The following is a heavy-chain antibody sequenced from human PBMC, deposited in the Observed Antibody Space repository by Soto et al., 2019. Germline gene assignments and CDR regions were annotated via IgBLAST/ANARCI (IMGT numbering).Heavy chain of an antibody. CDR1: GFTFDDYT. CDR2: ISWDGGST. D-gene: IGHD3-3*01. J-gene: IGHJ4*02. V-gene: IGHV3-43*01. CDR3: AKDESFRDFWSGYYLH. Sequence: GGSLRLSCAASGFTFDDYTMHWVRQAPGKGLEWVSLISWDGGSTYYADSVKGRFTISRDNSKNSLYLQMNSLRTEDTALYYCAKDESFRDFWSGYYLHWGQGTLVTVSS.